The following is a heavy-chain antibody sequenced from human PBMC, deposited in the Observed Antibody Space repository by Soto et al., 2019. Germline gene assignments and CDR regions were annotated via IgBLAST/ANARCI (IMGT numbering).Heavy chain of an antibody. CDR1: GDSMTKYY. D-gene: IGHD1-26*01. Sequence: QVQLQESGPGLVKPSETLSLTCTVSGDSMTKYYWSWIRQPAGKGLEWIGRVYTSGSTNYNPSLKSRVTMPIDTSNTHFSLTLKSVTAADTAVYYSARTVGAAYYFDFWGQGALVTVSS. J-gene: IGHJ4*02. CDR3: ARTVGAAYYFDF. V-gene: IGHV4-4*07. CDR2: VYTSGST.